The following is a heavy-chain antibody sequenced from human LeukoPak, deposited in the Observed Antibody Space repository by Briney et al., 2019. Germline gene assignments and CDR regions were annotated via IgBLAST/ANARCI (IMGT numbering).Heavy chain of an antibody. CDR1: GYSFTDYG. D-gene: IGHD1-1*01. CDR3: ARMEWNDFGDYYYYGMDV. Sequence: GASVKVSCKASGYSFTDYGVHWVRQAPGQRLERLGWISAGNGNTKYSQKFQGRVTITRDTSASTAYMELRGLRSEDTAVHYCARMEWNDFGDYYYYGMDVWGKGTTVTVSS. V-gene: IGHV1-3*01. J-gene: IGHJ6*04. CDR2: ISAGNGNT.